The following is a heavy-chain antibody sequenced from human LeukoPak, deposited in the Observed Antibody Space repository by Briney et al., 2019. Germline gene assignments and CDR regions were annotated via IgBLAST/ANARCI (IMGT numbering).Heavy chain of an antibody. V-gene: IGHV3-21*01. J-gene: IGHJ6*02. CDR1: GFTFSAFS. CDR3: ARDAVDTANAV. CDR2: ISSSSSDI. Sequence: GGSLRLSCAASGFTFSAFSMNWVRQAPGKGLEWVSAISSSSSDIYYTDSVKGRFTISRDNAKNTLYLQMNSLRAEDTAVYYCARDAVDTANAVWGQGTTVTVSS. D-gene: IGHD5-18*01.